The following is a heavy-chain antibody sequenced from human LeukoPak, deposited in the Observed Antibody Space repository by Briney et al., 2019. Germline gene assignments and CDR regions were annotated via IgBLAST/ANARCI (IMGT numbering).Heavy chain of an antibody. V-gene: IGHV1-18*01. CDR2: ISANNGNT. D-gene: IGHD5-12*01. Sequence: ASVKVSCKASGYTFTRYGIIWVRQAPGQGLEWMGWISANNGNTNYAQKLQGRVTMTTDTSTGTAYMELRSLRSDDTDVYYCARGDSGYDFAPFDYWGQGTLVTVSS. CDR1: GYTFTRYG. CDR3: ARGDSGYDFAPFDY. J-gene: IGHJ4*02.